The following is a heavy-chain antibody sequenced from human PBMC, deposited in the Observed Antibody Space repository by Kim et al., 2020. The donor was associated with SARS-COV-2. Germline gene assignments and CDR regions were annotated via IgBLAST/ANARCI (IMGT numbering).Heavy chain of an antibody. Sequence: SETLSLTCTVSGGSISSYYWSWIRQPPGKGLEWIGSIYYSGSTNYNPSLKSRVTISVDTSKNLFSLKLSSVTAADTAVYYCARGIAAAGTLLPPFDPWGQGTLVTVSS. V-gene: IGHV4-59*01. CDR2: IYYSGST. J-gene: IGHJ5*02. D-gene: IGHD6-13*01. CDR1: GGSISSYY. CDR3: ARGIAAAGTLLPPFDP.